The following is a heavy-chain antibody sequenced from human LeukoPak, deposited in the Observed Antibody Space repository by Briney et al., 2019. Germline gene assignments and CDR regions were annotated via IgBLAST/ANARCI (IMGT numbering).Heavy chain of an antibody. CDR2: INHSGST. CDR3: ARGASGYDGGFDY. J-gene: IGHJ4*02. D-gene: IGHD5-12*01. Sequence: GSLRLSCAASGFTFSSYWMSWVRQPPGKGLEWIGEINHSGSTNYNPSLKSRVTISVDTSKNQFSLKLSSVTAADTAVYYCARGASGYDGGFDYWGQGTLVTVSS. V-gene: IGHV4-34*01. CDR1: GFTFSSYW.